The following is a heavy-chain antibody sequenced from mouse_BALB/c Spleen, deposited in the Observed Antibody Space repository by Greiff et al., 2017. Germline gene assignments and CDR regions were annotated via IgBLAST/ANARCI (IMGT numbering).Heavy chain of an antibody. CDR1: GFTFSSFG. CDR2: ISSGSSTI. CDR3: AQEFAY. J-gene: IGHJ3*01. V-gene: IGHV5-17*02. Sequence: EVMLVESGGGLVQPGGSRKLSCAASGFTFSSFGMHWVRQAPEKGLEWVAYISSGSSTIYYADTVKGRFTISRDNPKNTLFLQMTSLRSEDTAMYYCAQEFAYWGQGTLVTVSA.